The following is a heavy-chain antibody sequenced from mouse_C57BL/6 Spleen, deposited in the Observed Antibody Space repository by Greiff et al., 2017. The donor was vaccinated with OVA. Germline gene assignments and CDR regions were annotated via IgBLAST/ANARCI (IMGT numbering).Heavy chain of an antibody. Sequence: VKLMQSGPGLVQPSQSLSITCTVSGFSLTSYGVHWVRQSPGKGLEWLGVIWSGGSTDYNAAFISRLSISKDNSKSQVFFKMNSLQADDTAIYYCARKRGYGYFYAMDYWGQGTSVTVSS. D-gene: IGHD2-2*01. CDR2: IWSGGST. V-gene: IGHV2-2*01. CDR1: GFSLTSYG. J-gene: IGHJ4*01. CDR3: ARKRGYGYFYAMDY.